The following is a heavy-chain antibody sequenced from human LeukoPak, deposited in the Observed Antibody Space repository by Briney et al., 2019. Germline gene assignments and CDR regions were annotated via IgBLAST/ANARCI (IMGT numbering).Heavy chain of an antibody. J-gene: IGHJ4*02. CDR2: ISGSGGST. CDR1: GFTFSSYG. Sequence: PGGSLRLSCAASGFTFSSYGMSWVRQAPGKGLEWVSAISGSGGSTYYANSVKGRFTISRDNSKNTLYLQMNSLRAEDTAVYYCAKARTYYYGSGSSLDYGGQGTLVTVSS. V-gene: IGHV3-23*01. D-gene: IGHD3-10*01. CDR3: AKARTYYYGSGSSLDY.